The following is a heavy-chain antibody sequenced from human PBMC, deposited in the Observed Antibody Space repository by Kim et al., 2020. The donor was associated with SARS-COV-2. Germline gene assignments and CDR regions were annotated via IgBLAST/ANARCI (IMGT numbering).Heavy chain of an antibody. Sequence: SPSFQGQVTISADKSISTAYLQWSSLKASDTAMYYCAREVPGQGYLFDYWGQGTLVTVSS. D-gene: IGHD5-18*01. J-gene: IGHJ4*02. V-gene: IGHV5-51*01. CDR3: AREVPGQGYLFDY.